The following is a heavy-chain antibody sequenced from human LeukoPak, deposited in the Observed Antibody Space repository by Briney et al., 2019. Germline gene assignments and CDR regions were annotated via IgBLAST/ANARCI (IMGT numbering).Heavy chain of an antibody. Sequence: ASVKVSCKASGYTFTSYGISWVRQAPGQGLEWMGWISAYNGNTNYAQKLQGRVTMTTDTSTSTAYTELRSLRSDDTAVYYCARGVRGVSYYYYYYMDVWGKGTTVTVSS. CDR3: ARGVRGVSYYYYYYMDV. V-gene: IGHV1-18*01. J-gene: IGHJ6*03. CDR2: ISAYNGNT. D-gene: IGHD3-10*01. CDR1: GYTFTSYG.